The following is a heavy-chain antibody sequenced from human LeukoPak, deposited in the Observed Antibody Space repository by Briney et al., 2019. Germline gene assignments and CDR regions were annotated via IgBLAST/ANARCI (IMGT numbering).Heavy chain of an antibody. CDR1: VFTFNSYS. CDR2: ISSRSSYI. J-gene: IGHJ4*02. V-gene: IGHV3-21*01. CDR3: ARGSSTHGEYYFYC. D-gene: IGHD2/OR15-2a*01. Sequence: GGSLRLPCAASVFTFNSYSMHCVRHAPGKGRECGLSISSRSSYIYDADSVKGRFTISRDNAKNSLYLQMNSLRAEDTAVYYCARGSSTHGEYYFYCWGQGTLVTVSS.